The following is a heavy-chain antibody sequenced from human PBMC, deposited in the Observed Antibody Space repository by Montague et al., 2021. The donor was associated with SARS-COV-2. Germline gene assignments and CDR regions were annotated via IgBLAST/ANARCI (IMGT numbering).Heavy chain of an antibody. J-gene: IGHJ5*02. D-gene: IGHD2-15*01. CDR1: GYSISSGYY. CDR3: ARERGYCSGGSCYSGWFDP. Sequence: SETLSLTCTVSGYSISSGYYWGWIRQPPGKGLEWIGSIYHSGSTYYNPSLKSRVTISVDASKNQSSLKLSSVTAADTAVYYCARERGYCSGGSCYSGWFDPWGQGTLVTVSS. CDR2: IYHSGST. V-gene: IGHV4-38-2*02.